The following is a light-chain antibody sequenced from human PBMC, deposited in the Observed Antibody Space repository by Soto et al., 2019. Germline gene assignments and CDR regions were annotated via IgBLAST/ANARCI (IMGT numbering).Light chain of an antibody. V-gene: IGKV3-20*01. Sequence: EIVLTQSPGTLSLSPGERATLSSSASHSVTSRYLAWYQQKPGQAPRLLIYGAYSRATGIPDRFSGSGSVTDVTLTISRLEPEDFAVYYCQLYGSSPPYTFGQGTKLEIK. CDR3: QLYGSSPPYT. CDR1: HSVTSRY. J-gene: IGKJ2*01. CDR2: GAY.